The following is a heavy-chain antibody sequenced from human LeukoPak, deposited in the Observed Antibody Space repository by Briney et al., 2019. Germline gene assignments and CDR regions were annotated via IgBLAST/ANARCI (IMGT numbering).Heavy chain of an antibody. CDR3: AHGLGSENDAFDI. CDR1: GGSFSGYY. J-gene: IGHJ3*02. V-gene: IGHV4-34*01. Sequence: ASETLSLTCAVYGGSFSGYYWSWIRQPPGKGLEWIGEINHSGSTNYNPSLKSRVSISVDTSKNQFSLKLSSVTAADTAVYYCAHGLGSENDAFDIWGQGTMVTVSS. D-gene: IGHD5-12*01. CDR2: INHSGST.